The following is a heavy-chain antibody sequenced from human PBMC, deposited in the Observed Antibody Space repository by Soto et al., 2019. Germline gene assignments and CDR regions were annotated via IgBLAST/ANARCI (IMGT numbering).Heavy chain of an antibody. Sequence: GWSRSLACAACGLTFSSHWMDWVRQSPGKGLVWVSRINTDGSDTHCAESVEGRFTISRDNAKNTVYLQMNGLRSEDTALYYCALPYAGDPAGFDYWGQGSLVTVSA. D-gene: IGHD2-21*02. CDR3: ALPYAGDPAGFDY. CDR1: GLTFSSHW. J-gene: IGHJ4*02. V-gene: IGHV3-74*01. CDR2: INTDGSDT.